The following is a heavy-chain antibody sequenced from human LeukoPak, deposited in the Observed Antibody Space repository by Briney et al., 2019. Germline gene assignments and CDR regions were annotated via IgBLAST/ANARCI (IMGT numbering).Heavy chain of an antibody. CDR3: ARLPFTYYYGSGTNQDAFDI. V-gene: IGHV4-61*01. CDR2: IYYSGST. D-gene: IGHD3-10*01. CDR1: GGSVSSGSYY. J-gene: IGHJ3*02. Sequence: SETLSLTCTVSGGSVSSGSYYWSWIRQPPGKGLEWIGYIYYSGSTNCNPSLKSRVTISVDTSKNQFSLKLSSVTAADTAVYYCARLPFTYYYGSGTNQDAFDIWGQGTMVTVSS.